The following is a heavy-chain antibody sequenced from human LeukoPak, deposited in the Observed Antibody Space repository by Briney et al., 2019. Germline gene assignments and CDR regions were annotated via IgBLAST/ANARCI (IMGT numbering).Heavy chain of an antibody. D-gene: IGHD6-6*01. CDR3: ANIAARPAPFDY. CDR1: GFTFSSYA. J-gene: IGHJ4*02. V-gene: IGHV3-30-3*01. CDR2: ISYDGSNK. Sequence: PGGSLRLSCAASGFTFSSYAMHWVRQAPGKGLEWVAVISYDGSNKYYADSVKGRFTISRDNSKNTLYLQMNSLRAEDTAVYYCANIAARPAPFDYWGQGTLVTVSS.